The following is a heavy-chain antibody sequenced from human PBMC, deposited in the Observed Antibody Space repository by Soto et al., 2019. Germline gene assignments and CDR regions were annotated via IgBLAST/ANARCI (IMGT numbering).Heavy chain of an antibody. CDR3: ARHGERTIRSLNWFVP. CDR1: GGSISSRNW. CDR2: IYHSGST. J-gene: IGHJ5*02. V-gene: IGHV4-4*02. Sequence: SETLSLTCAVSGGSISSRNWWSWVRQPPGKGLEWIGEIYHSGSTNYNPSLKSRVTISVDTSKNQFSLKLSSVTAADTAVYYCARHGERTIRSLNWFVPWGQGTLVTVSS. D-gene: IGHD4-17*01.